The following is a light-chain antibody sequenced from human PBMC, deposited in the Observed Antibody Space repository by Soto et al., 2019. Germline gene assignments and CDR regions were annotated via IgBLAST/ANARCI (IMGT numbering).Light chain of an antibody. CDR1: QAISSW. Sequence: DIQMTQSPSSVSASVGDIVTITCRASQAISSWLAWYQHKPGKAPKLLIYAASSLQSGVPSRFSGSGSGTDFTLTISSLQPEDFATYYCQQSYNTLWTFGQGTKVDIK. CDR3: QQSYNTLWT. J-gene: IGKJ1*01. V-gene: IGKV1-12*01. CDR2: AAS.